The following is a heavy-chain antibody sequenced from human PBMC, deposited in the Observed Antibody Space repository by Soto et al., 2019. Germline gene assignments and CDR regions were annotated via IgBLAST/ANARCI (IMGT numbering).Heavy chain of an antibody. V-gene: IGHV4-39*01. CDR2: IYYSGST. CDR1: GGSXSSSSYY. D-gene: IGHD3-10*01. Sequence: PSETLSLTCTVSGGSXSSSSYYWGWIRQPPGKGLEWIGSIYYSGSTYYNPSLKSRVTISVDTSKNQFSLKLSSVTAADTAVYYCATDRNYYGSGGPTRIMDVWGKGTTVTVSS. CDR3: ATDRNYYGSGGPTRIMDV. J-gene: IGHJ6*03.